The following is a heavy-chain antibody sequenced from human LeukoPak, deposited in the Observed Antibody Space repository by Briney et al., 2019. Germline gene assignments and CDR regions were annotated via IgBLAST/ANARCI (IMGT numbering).Heavy chain of an antibody. J-gene: IGHJ4*02. Sequence: PSETLSLTCTVSGGSISSYYWSWIRQPARKGLEWIGRIYTSGSTNYNPSLKSRVTMSVDTSKNQFSLKLSSVTAADTAVYYCARGNFWSGYPYCFDYWGQGTLVTVSS. V-gene: IGHV4-4*07. CDR2: IYTSGST. CDR1: GGSISSYY. D-gene: IGHD3-3*01. CDR3: ARGNFWSGYPYCFDY.